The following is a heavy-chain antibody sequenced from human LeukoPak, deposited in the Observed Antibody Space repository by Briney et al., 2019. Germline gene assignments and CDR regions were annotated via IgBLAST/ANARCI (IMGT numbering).Heavy chain of an antibody. CDR3: VRSLDLRYFDP. Sequence: SETLSLTCAVYGGSFSGYYWSWIRQPPRKGLEWIGEINHSGSTSYNPSLKSRVTISGDTSKNQFSLKLSSVTAADTAVYYCVRSLDLRYFDPWGQGTLVTVSS. D-gene: IGHD3-9*01. CDR1: GGSFSGYY. CDR2: INHSGST. V-gene: IGHV4-34*01. J-gene: IGHJ5*02.